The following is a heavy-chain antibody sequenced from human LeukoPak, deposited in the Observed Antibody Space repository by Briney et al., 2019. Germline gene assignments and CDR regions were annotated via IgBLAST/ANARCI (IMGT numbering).Heavy chain of an antibody. J-gene: IGHJ3*02. CDR2: SYHSGST. D-gene: IGHD3-9*01. CDR1: SASITSYY. V-gene: IGHV4-59*01. Sequence: SETLSLTCTVSSASITSYYWNWIRQPPGKGLEWIGYSYHSGSTNYNPSPKSRVTISVDTSKNQFSLNLSSVTAADTAVYYCARGRGYDILTGAFDIWGQGTMVTVSS. CDR3: ARGRGYDILTGAFDI.